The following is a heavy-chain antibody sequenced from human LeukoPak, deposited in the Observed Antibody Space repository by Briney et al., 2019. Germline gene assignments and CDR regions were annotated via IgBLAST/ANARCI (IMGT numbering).Heavy chain of an antibody. Sequence: PGRSLRLSCAASGFTFSSYGMHWVRQAPGKGLEWVAVIWYDGSNKYYADSVKGRFTISRDNSKNTLYLQMNSLRAEDTAVYYCASPFSTYYYDSSGYAVDYWGQGTLVTVSS. J-gene: IGHJ4*02. V-gene: IGHV3-33*01. CDR1: GFTFSSYG. D-gene: IGHD3-22*01. CDR2: IWYDGSNK. CDR3: ASPFSTYYYDSSGYAVDY.